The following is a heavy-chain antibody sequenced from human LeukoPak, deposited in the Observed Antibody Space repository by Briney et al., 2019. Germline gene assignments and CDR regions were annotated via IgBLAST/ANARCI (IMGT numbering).Heavy chain of an antibody. CDR2: IYTSGST. J-gene: IGHJ4*02. V-gene: IGHV4-61*02. CDR3: ARAPTYYYDSSGYYRRGRYFDY. Sequence: SETLSLTCTVSGGSISSGSYYWSWIRQPAGKGLEWIGRIYTSGSTNYNPSLESRVTISVDTSKNQFSLKLSSVTAADTAVYYCARAPTYYYDSSGYYRRGRYFDYWGQGTLVTVSS. CDR1: GGSISSGSYY. D-gene: IGHD3-22*01.